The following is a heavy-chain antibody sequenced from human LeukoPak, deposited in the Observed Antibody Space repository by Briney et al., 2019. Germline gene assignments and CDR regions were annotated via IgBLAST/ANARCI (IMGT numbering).Heavy chain of an antibody. Sequence: GGSLRLSCAASGFTFSSYSMNWVRQAPGKGLEWVSSISSSSSYIYYADSVKGRFTISRDNAKNSLYLQMNSLRAEDTAVYYCTRDRGGNSDFDYWGQGTLVTVSS. D-gene: IGHD4-23*01. J-gene: IGHJ4*02. CDR1: GFTFSSYS. V-gene: IGHV3-21*01. CDR3: TRDRGGNSDFDY. CDR2: ISSSSSYI.